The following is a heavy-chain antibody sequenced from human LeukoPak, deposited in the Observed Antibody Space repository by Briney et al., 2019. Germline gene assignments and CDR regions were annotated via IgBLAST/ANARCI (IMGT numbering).Heavy chain of an antibody. CDR2: ISGSGGST. CDR1: GFTFSSYA. CDR3: ARADYDSSGYSMGNYFDY. J-gene: IGHJ4*02. Sequence: GSLRLSCAASGFTFSSYAMSWVRQAPGKGLEWVSAISGSGGSTYYADSVKGRFTISRDNSKNTLYLQMGSLRAEDMAAYYCARADYDSSGYSMGNYFDYWGQGTLVTVSS. D-gene: IGHD3-22*01. V-gene: IGHV3-23*01.